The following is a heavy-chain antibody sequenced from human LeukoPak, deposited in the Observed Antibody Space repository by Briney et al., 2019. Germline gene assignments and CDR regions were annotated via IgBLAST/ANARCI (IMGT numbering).Heavy chain of an antibody. CDR3: ARLGDYCTNGVCYYFDY. J-gene: IGHJ4*02. CDR2: IYYSGST. D-gene: IGHD2-8*01. Sequence: SETLSLTCTVSGGSISSSSYYWGWIRQPPGKGLEWIGSIYYSGSTYYNPSLKSRVTISVDTSKNQFSLKLSSVTAADTAVYYCARLGDYCTNGVCYYFDYWGQRTLVTVSS. CDR1: GGSISSSSYY. V-gene: IGHV4-39*01.